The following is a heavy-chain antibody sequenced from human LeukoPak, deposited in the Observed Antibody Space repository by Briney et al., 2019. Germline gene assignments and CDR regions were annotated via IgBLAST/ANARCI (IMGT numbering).Heavy chain of an antibody. Sequence: GGSLTLSCQASGFTFYMYAMSWVRQAPGKGLEWVSSIGPTGTDRYYADSVRGRFTISRDNAKNSMYLQMDSLRDEDTAVYYCATETIGRHYDYWGQGTLLTVSS. CDR1: GFTFYMYA. CDR3: ATETIGRHYDY. D-gene: IGHD1-14*01. J-gene: IGHJ4*02. V-gene: IGHV3-21*01. CDR2: IGPTGTDR.